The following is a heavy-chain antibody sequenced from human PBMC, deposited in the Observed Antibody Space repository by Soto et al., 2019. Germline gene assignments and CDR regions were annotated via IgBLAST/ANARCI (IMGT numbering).Heavy chain of an antibody. CDR3: ATSPLSPEFLTGYYYFDY. Sequence: ASVKVSCKVSGYTLTELSMHWVRQAPGKGLEWMGGFDPEDGETIYAQKFQGRVTMTEDTSTDTAYMELSSLRSEDTAVYYCATSPLSPEFLTGYYYFDYWGQGTLVTVSS. J-gene: IGHJ4*02. V-gene: IGHV1-24*01. CDR1: GYTLTELS. D-gene: IGHD3-9*01. CDR2: FDPEDGET.